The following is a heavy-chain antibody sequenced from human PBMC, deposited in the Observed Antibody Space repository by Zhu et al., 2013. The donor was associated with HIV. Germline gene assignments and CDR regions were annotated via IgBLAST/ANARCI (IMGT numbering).Heavy chain of an antibody. D-gene: IGHD4-17*01. V-gene: IGHV1-69*13. Sequence: QVQLVQSGGEVKKPGASVKVSCKTSGYMFTDYGISWVRQAPGQGLEWMGGIIPMFGTANYAQKFQGRVTITADESTSTAYMEVSSLRSEDTAVYYCARDRGYGDQDASDIWGQGTMVTVSS. CDR3: ARDRGYGDQDASDI. CDR1: GYMFTDYG. J-gene: IGHJ3*02. CDR2: IIPMFGTA.